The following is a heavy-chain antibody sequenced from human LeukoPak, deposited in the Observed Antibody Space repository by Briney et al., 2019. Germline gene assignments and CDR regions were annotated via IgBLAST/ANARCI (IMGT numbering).Heavy chain of an antibody. V-gene: IGHV3-30*03. J-gene: IGHJ4*02. CDR1: GFTFSSYG. CDR2: ISYDGSNK. CDR3: ARGLRIAVAGNIDY. D-gene: IGHD6-19*01. Sequence: GRSLRLSCAASGFTFSSYGMHWVRQAPGKGLEWVAVISYDGSNKYYADSVKGRFTISRDNSKNTLYLQMNSLRADDTAVYYCARGLRIAVAGNIDYWGQGPLVTVSS.